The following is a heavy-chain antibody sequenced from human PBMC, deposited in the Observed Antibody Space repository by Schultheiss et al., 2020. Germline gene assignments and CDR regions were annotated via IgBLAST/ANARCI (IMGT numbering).Heavy chain of an antibody. CDR3: ARAAYYGYIWGNYDFDY. V-gene: IGHV3-21*04. CDR2: ISSSSSYI. CDR1: KFTISKNY. J-gene: IGHJ4*02. Sequence: GGSLRLSCAASKFTISKNYMSWVRQAPGKGLEWVSSISSSSSYIYYADSVKGRFTISRHNSKNTLYLQMNSLRPEDTAVYYCARAAYYGYIWGNYDFDYWGQGTLVTVSS. D-gene: IGHD3-16*01.